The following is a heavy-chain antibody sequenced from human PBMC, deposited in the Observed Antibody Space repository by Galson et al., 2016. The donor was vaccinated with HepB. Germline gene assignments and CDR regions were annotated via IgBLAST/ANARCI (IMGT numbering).Heavy chain of an antibody. CDR1: GGSISSHY. CDR2: IYYSGGT. Sequence: SETLSLTCTVSGGSISSHYWSWIRQPPGKGLEWMGYIYYSGGTNYNPSLKSRVTILLDTSKNQFSLNLKSVNAADTAIYYCARDTGRTFYGTDVWGRGTTVTVSS. CDR3: ARDTGRTFYGTDV. J-gene: IGHJ6*02. D-gene: IGHD2/OR15-2a*01. V-gene: IGHV4-59*11.